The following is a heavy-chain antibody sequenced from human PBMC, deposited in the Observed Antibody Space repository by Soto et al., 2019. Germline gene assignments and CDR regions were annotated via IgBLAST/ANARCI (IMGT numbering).Heavy chain of an antibody. CDR3: ATIGYYDYIWGSYDY. CDR2: FDPEDGET. Sequence: ASVKVSCKVSGYTLTELSMHWVRQAPGKGLEWMGGFDPEDGETIYAQKFQGRVTITEDTSTDTAYMELSSLRSEDTAVYYCATIGYYDYIWGSYDYWGQGTLVTVSS. V-gene: IGHV1-24*01. CDR1: GYTLTELS. D-gene: IGHD3-16*01. J-gene: IGHJ4*02.